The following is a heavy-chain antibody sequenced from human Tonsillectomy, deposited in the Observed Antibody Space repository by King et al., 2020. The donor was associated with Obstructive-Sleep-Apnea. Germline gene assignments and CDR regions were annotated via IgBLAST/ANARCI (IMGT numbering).Heavy chain of an antibody. CDR2: IYHSGST. D-gene: IGHD5-18*01. V-gene: IGHV4-59*08. CDR3: ARLIRWVDTPMVRTFWEASNNWFDP. Sequence: VQLQESGPGLVKPSETLSLTCTVSGGSISTYYCSWIRQPPGKGLEWIGYIYHSGSTKYNPSLKSRVTISVDTSKNQFSLKLSSVTAADTAVDYCARLIRWVDTPMVRTFWEASNNWFDPWGQGTLVTVSS. J-gene: IGHJ5*02. CDR1: GGSISTYY.